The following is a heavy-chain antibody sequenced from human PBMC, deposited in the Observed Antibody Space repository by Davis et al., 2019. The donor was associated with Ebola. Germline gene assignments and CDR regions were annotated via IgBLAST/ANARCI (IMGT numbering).Heavy chain of an antibody. CDR1: GFTFSGSA. D-gene: IGHD4-11*01. Sequence: PGGSLRLSCAASGFTFSGSAMHWVRRASGKGLEWVGRIRSKANSYATAYAASVKGRFTISRDDSKNTAYLQMNSLKTEDTAVYYCTTTTTVFDYWGQGTLVTVSS. J-gene: IGHJ4*02. CDR3: TTTTTVFDY. V-gene: IGHV3-73*01. CDR2: IRSKANSYAT.